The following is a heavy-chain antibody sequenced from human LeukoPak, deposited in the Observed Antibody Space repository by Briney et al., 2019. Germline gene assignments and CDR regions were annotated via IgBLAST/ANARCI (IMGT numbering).Heavy chain of an antibody. J-gene: IGHJ4*02. D-gene: IGHD2-15*01. V-gene: IGHV3-21*01. CDR3: ACSGGGAYYFDY. Sequence: PGGSLRLSCAASGFTFSSYSMNWVRQAPGKGLEWVSSISSSSSYIYYADSVKGRFTISRDNAKNSLYLQMNSLRAEDTAVYYCACSGGGAYYFDYWGQGTLVPVSS. CDR2: ISSSSSYI. CDR1: GFTFSSYS.